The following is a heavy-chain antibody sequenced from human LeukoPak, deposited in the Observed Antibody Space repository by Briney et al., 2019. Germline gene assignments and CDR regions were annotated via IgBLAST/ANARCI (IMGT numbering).Heavy chain of an antibody. Sequence: PGTSLRLSCAASGFTFRSYEMYWVRQAPGKGLEWLSYISSSGSTIYYADSVKGRFTISRDNAKNSLYLQMNSLRVEDTAVYYCTRTTVTINAFDPWGQGTLVTVSS. CDR3: TRTTVTINAFDP. CDR2: ISSSGSTI. J-gene: IGHJ5*02. V-gene: IGHV3-48*03. CDR1: GFTFRSYE. D-gene: IGHD4-17*01.